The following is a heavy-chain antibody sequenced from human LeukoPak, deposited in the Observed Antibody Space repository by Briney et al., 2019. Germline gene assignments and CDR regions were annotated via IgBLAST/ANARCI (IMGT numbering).Heavy chain of an antibody. J-gene: IGHJ4*02. D-gene: IGHD3-16*01. CDR3: ARGYYDYVWGSYAPTYYFDY. V-gene: IGHV3-7*03. Sequence: GGSLRLSCAASGFTFSSYWMSWVRQAPGKGPEWVANIKQDGSEKYYVDSVKGRFTISRDNAKNSLYLQMNSLRAEDTAVYYCARGYYDYVWGSYAPTYYFDYWGQGTLVTVSS. CDR2: IKQDGSEK. CDR1: GFTFSSYW.